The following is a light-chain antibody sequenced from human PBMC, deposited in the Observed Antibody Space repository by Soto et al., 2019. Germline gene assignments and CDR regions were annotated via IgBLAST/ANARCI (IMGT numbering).Light chain of an antibody. CDR3: LQDHDYPWT. J-gene: IGKJ1*01. Sequence: IQVTQSPSSLSVSVPDRVTITCRASQDIGNDLGWYQQRPGEAPELLLYAASTLRSGVPSRFSGSGSGTQFTLTINNLQPEDSATYFCLQDHDYPWTFGHGTKVEV. CDR2: AAS. V-gene: IGKV1-6*02. CDR1: QDIGND.